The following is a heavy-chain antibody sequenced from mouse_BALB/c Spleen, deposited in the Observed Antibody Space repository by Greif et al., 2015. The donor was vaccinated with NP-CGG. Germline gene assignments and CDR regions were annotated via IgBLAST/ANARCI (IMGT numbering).Heavy chain of an antibody. CDR2: ISSGGST. D-gene: IGHD2-4*01. Sequence: EVKLMESGGGLVKPGGSLKLSCAASGSTFSSYAMSWVRQTPEKRLEWVASISSGGSTYYPDSVKGRFTISRDNARNILYLQMSSLRSEDTAMYYCARGPFYYDYEGYAMDYWGQGTSVTVSS. V-gene: IGHV5-6-5*01. CDR3: ARGPFYYDYEGYAMDY. CDR1: GSTFSSYA. J-gene: IGHJ4*01.